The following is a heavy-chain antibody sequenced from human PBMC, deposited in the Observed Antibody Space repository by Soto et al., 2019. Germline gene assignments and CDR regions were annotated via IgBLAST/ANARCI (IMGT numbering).Heavy chain of an antibody. CDR1: GFTFSSYA. Sequence: EVQLLESGGGLVQPGGSLRLSCAASGFTFSSYAMSWVRQAPGKGLEWVSAISGSGGSTYYADSVKGRFTISRDNSKNKLYLQMNSLRAEDTAVYYCAKKLGYSGYDSHYYYGIDVWGQGNTVTVSS. CDR3: AKKLGYSGYDSHYYYGIDV. J-gene: IGHJ6*02. V-gene: IGHV3-23*01. D-gene: IGHD5-12*01. CDR2: ISGSGGST.